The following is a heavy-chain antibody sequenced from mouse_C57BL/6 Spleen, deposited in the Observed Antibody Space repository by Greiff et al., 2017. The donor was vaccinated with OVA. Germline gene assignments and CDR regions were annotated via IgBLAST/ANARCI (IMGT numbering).Heavy chain of an antibody. J-gene: IGHJ3*01. Sequence: EVKLMESGGDLVKPGGSLKLSCAASGFTFSSYGMSWVRQTPDKRLEWVATISSGGSYTYYPDSVKGRFTISRDNAKNTLYLQMSSLKSEDTAMYYCARQSPITTVVAPFAYWGQGTLVTVSA. D-gene: IGHD1-1*01. CDR3: ARQSPITTVVAPFAY. CDR1: GFTFSSYG. CDR2: ISSGGSYT. V-gene: IGHV5-6*01.